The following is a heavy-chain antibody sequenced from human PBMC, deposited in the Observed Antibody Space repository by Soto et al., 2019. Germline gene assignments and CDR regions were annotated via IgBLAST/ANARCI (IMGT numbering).Heavy chain of an antibody. CDR3: ARADRYGSGSYYFEH. Sequence: QVQLVQSGAEVKKPGASVKVSCKASGYTFTSYGVNWVRQAAGQGLEWMGWMNPNTGNTGYAQKFQGRVTMTRKTSISTAYMELSSLTSEDTAVYYCARADRYGSGSYYFEHWGRGTLVTVSS. CDR2: MNPNTGNT. CDR1: GYTFTSYG. D-gene: IGHD3-10*01. J-gene: IGHJ4*02. V-gene: IGHV1-8*01.